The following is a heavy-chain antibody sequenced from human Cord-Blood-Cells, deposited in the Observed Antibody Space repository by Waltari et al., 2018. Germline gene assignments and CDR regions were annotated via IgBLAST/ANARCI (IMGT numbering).Heavy chain of an antibody. CDR1: GVSFSGYY. J-gene: IGHJ3*02. CDR2: INHSGST. Sequence: QVQLQQWGAGLLKPSETLSLTCAVYGVSFSGYYWSWIRQPPGKGLEWIGEINHSGSTNYNPSRKSRVTISVDTSKNQFALKLSSVTAADTAVYYCARGVDIVATIDAFDIWGQGTMVTVSS. D-gene: IGHD5-12*01. V-gene: IGHV4-34*01. CDR3: ARGVDIVATIDAFDI.